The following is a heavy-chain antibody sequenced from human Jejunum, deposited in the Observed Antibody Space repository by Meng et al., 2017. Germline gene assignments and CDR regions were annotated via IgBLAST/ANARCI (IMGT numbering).Heavy chain of an antibody. CDR1: GGTFSNYT. J-gene: IGHJ4*02. CDR3: ARDQYGDYAFDY. Sequence: QVQLVQSGAEVKKPGSSVKVSCKASGGTFSNYTISWVRQAPGQGLEWMGRFIPVLDMANYAQKFQDRVTITADKSTSTAYMELSSLRSEDTAVYYCARDQYGDYAFDYWGQGTLVTVSS. V-gene: IGHV1-69*04. D-gene: IGHD4-17*01. CDR2: FIPVLDMA.